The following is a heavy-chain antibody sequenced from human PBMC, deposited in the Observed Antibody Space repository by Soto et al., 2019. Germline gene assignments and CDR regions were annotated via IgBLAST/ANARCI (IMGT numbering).Heavy chain of an antibody. CDR2: IFYSGST. Sequence: SETLSLTCTVSGGSITSYYWSWIRQPPGKGLEWIGYIFYSGSTNYNPSLTSRATLSVDTSRNQLSLKLTSVNAADTAVYYCARVGGAPLGAFDIWGQETMVTVSS. J-gene: IGHJ3*02. D-gene: IGHD1-26*01. V-gene: IGHV4-59*01. CDR1: GGSITSYY. CDR3: ARVGGAPLGAFDI.